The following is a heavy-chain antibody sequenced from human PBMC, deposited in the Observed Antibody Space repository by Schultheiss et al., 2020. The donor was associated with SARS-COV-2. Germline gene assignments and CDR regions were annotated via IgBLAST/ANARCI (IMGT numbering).Heavy chain of an antibody. V-gene: IGHV4-38-2*01. CDR1: GYSISSGYY. D-gene: IGHD6-13*01. CDR3: ARPGNSSSWYSTDAFDI. J-gene: IGHJ3*02. CDR2: IYYSGST. Sequence: SETLSLTCAVSGYSISSGYYWSWIRQPPGKGLEWIGYIYYSGSTNYNPSLKSRVTISVDTSKNQFSLKLSSVTAADTAVYYCARPGNSSSWYSTDAFDIWGQGTMVTVSS.